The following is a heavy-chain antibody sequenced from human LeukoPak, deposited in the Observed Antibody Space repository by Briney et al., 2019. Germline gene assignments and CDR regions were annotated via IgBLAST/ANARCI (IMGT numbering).Heavy chain of an antibody. V-gene: IGHV4-30-4*01. CDR1: GGSISRGDFW. CDR3: VRASNILSAFDV. J-gene: IGHJ3*01. Sequence: SETLSLTCIVSGGSISRGDFWRTWIRQPPGKGLEYIGYIYYTGATYYSPSLESRLTMSVDMSKNQFSLKLSYVTAADTAVYFCVRASNILSAFDVWGQGTTVSVSS. CDR2: IYYTGAT. D-gene: IGHD3-9*01.